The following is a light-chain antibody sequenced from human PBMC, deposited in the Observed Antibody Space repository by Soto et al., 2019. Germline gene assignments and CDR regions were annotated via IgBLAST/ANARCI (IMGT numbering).Light chain of an antibody. J-gene: IGKJ1*01. CDR2: GAS. CDR1: QSVNSSY. Sequence: EIVLTQSPGTLSLSPGERVTLSCRASQSVNSSYLAWYQHKPGQAPRLLIYGASTRATGIPDRFSGSGSGTDCTLTIARLEPGDFAVYYCQQYVNSPQTFGQGTKVDIK. V-gene: IGKV3-20*01. CDR3: QQYVNSPQT.